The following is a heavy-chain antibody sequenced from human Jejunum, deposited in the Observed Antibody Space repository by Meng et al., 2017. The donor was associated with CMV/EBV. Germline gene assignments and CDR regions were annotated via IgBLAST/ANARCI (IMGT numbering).Heavy chain of an antibody. Sequence: SITRRDYCWSWIRQPPGKGLEWGGFTKYSGRTYYNPSLKSRLIISLDTSEDQFSLSLTSVTAADTAVYYCARTEDCSSTSCYTGFDPWGQGSLVTVSS. V-gene: IGHV4-30-4*08. D-gene: IGHD2-2*01. CDR1: SITRRDYC. J-gene: IGHJ5*02. CDR3: ARTEDCSSTSCYTGFDP. CDR2: TKYSGRT.